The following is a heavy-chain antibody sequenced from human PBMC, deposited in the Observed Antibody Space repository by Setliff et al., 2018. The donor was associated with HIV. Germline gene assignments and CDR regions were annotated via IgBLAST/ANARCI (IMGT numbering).Heavy chain of an antibody. D-gene: IGHD2-8*01. CDR2: ISHSGST. J-gene: IGHJ6*03. V-gene: IGHV4-4*02. CDR1: GGSFSSSNW. CDR3: AGETAPAARLPNVGGPPPPGYYHYMDV. Sequence: SETLSLTCAVSGGSFSSSNWWSWVRQPPGKGLEWIGEISHSGSTNYNPSLKSRLSMSVDTSRNQFSLDLTSVTAADTAVYFCAGETAPAARLPNVGGPPPPGYYHYMDVWGKGTTVTVSS.